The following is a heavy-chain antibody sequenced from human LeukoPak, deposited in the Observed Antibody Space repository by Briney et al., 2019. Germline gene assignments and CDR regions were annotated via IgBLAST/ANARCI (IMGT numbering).Heavy chain of an antibody. CDR2: ISAYNGNT. V-gene: IGHV1-18*01. CDR1: GYTFTSYG. Sequence: ASVTVSCKASGYTFTSYGISWVRQAPGQGLEWMGWISAYNGNTNYAQKFQGRVTMTTDTSTSTAYMDLRSLRSDDTAVYYCARETGIAAAGKIYYFDYWGQGTLVTVSS. CDR3: ARETGIAAAGKIYYFDY. D-gene: IGHD6-13*01. J-gene: IGHJ4*02.